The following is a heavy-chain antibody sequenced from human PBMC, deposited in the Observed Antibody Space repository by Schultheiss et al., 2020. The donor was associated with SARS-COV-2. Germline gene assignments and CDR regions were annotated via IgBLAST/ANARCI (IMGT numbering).Heavy chain of an antibody. D-gene: IGHD3-10*01. CDR1: GFTFSSYA. J-gene: IGHJ4*02. Sequence: GGSLRLSCAASGFTFSSYAMSWVRQAPGKGLEWVSAISGSGGSTYYADSVKGRFTISRDNAKNSLYLQMNSLRAEDTAVYYCARPVYYYGSGSYCFDYWGQGTLVTVSS. CDR3: ARPVYYYGSGSYCFDY. V-gene: IGHV3-23*01. CDR2: ISGSGGST.